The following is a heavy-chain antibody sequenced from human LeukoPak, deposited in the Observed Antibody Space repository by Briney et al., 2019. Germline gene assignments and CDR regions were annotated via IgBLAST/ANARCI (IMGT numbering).Heavy chain of an antibody. CDR2: ISGSGGST. Sequence: SCKASGGTFSSYAMSWVRQAPGKGLEWVSAISGSGGSTYYADSVKGRFTISRDNSKNTLYLQMNSLRAEDTAVCYCAKDRSGDLDYWGQGTLVTVSS. CDR3: AKDRSGDLDY. J-gene: IGHJ4*02. D-gene: IGHD4-17*01. CDR1: GGTFSSYA. V-gene: IGHV3-23*01.